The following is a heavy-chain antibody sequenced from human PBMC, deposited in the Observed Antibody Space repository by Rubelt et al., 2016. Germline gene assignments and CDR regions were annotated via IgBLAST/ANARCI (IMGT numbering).Heavy chain of an antibody. V-gene: IGHV4-39*07. CDR1: GGSISSPSFF. CDR2: VYYSGTP. J-gene: IGHJ5*02. Sequence: QVQLQESGPGLVKPSETLSLTCSVSGGSISSPSFFWGWIRQPPGKGLEWIGNVYYSGTPYYNPSLKSRVTISADTSKNQFSLKLRSVTATDTACYGCARGRSYGSSAYYLVSSWFDAWGQGTLVTVSS. D-gene: IGHD3-22*01. CDR3: ARGRSYGSSAYYLVSSWFDA.